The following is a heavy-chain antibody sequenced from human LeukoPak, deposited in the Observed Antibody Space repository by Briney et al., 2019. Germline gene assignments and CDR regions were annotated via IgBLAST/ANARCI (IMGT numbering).Heavy chain of an antibody. J-gene: IGHJ6*02. D-gene: IGHD5-12*01. CDR1: GYTFTGYY. CDR3: AREIVATTNYYYYGMDV. V-gene: IGHV1-2*02. Sequence: RASVKVSCKASGYTFTGYYMHWVRQAPGQGLEWMGWINPNSGGTNYAQKFQGRVTMTRDTSISTAYMELSRLRSDDTAVYYWAREIVATTNYYYYGMDVWGQGTTVTVSS. CDR2: INPNSGGT.